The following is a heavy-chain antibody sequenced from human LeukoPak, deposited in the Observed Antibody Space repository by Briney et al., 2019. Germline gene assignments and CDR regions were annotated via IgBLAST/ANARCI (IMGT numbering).Heavy chain of an antibody. CDR2: IYTSGST. Sequence: SSETLSLTCTVSGGSISSGSYYWSWIRQPAGKGLEWIGRIYTSGSTNYNPSLKSRVTTSVDTSKNQFSLKLSSVTAADTAVYHCARANQSSGWYIGMGYFDYWGQGTLVTVSS. J-gene: IGHJ4*02. CDR1: GGSISSGSYY. D-gene: IGHD6-19*01. CDR3: ARANQSSGWYIGMGYFDY. V-gene: IGHV4-61*02.